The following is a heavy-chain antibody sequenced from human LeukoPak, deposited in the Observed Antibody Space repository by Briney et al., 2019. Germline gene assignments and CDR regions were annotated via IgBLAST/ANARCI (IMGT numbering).Heavy chain of an antibody. Sequence: ASVKVSCKASGYTFTYYYMHLVRQAPGQGLEWMGIINPSNGNTNYAQKFQGRVTMTRDTTTRTVYMELSSLGSEDTAVYYCARESDIGKDFDCWGQGTLVTVSS. CDR2: INPSNGNT. D-gene: IGHD2-15*01. CDR3: ARESDIGKDFDC. V-gene: IGHV1-46*01. J-gene: IGHJ4*02. CDR1: GYTFTYYY.